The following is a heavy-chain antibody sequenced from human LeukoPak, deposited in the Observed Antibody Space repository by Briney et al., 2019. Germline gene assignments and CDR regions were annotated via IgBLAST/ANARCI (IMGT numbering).Heavy chain of an antibody. D-gene: IGHD6-13*01. CDR3: ARSIAAAGTQDFQH. V-gene: IGHV1-2*02. CDR2: INPNSGGS. J-gene: IGHJ1*01. CDR1: GYTFTGYY. Sequence: ASVKVSCKASGYTFTGYYMHWVRQAPGQGLEWMGWINPNSGGSNYAQKFQGRVTMTRDTSISTAYMELSRLRSDDTAVYSCARSIAAAGTQDFQHWGQGTLVTVSS.